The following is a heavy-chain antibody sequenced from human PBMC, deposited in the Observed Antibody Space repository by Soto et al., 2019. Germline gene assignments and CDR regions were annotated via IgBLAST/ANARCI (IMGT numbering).Heavy chain of an antibody. CDR1: GGSINNYY. V-gene: IGHV4-59*01. CDR2: IYYSGNT. CDR3: ARDRSGLGGGPFAY. J-gene: IGHJ4*02. D-gene: IGHD3-16*01. Sequence: SETLSLTCTVSGGSINNYYWNWIRQSPGKGLEWIGYIYYSGNTSHNPSLKSRVAISVDTSKNQFSLKLTSVTAADTAVYYCARDRSGLGGGPFAYWGQGTLVPVSS.